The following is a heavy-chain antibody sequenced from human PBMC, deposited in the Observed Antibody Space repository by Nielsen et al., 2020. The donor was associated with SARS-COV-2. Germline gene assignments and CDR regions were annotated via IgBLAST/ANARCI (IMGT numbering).Heavy chain of an antibody. CDR3: AKDRPYGMDV. V-gene: IGHV3-30*18. J-gene: IGHJ6*02. CDR2: ISYDGSNK. Sequence: GGSLRLSCAASGFTFSNYWMSWVRQAPGKGLEWVAVISYDGSNKYYADSVKGRFTISRDNSKNTLYLQMNSLRAEDTAVYYCAKDRPYGMDVWGQGTTVTVSS. CDR1: GFTFSNYW.